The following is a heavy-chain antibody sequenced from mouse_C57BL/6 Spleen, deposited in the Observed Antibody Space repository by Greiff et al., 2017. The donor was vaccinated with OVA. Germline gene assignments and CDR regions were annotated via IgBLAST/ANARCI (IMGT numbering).Heavy chain of an antibody. CDR1: GYTFTSYW. D-gene: IGHD1-1*01. CDR3: AREITTVVATPFAY. J-gene: IGHJ3*01. Sequence: VQLQQPGAELVKPGASVKLSCKASGYTFTSYWMHWVKQRPGRGLEWIGVINPGSGGTNYNEQFKGKATLTADKSSSTAYMQLSSLTSEDSAVYFCAREITTVVATPFAYWGQGTLVTVSA. V-gene: IGHV1-62-3*01. CDR2: INPGSGGT.